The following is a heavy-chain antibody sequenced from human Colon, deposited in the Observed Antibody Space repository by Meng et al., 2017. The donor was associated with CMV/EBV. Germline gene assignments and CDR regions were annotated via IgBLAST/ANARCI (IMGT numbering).Heavy chain of an antibody. D-gene: IGHD3-3*01. V-gene: IGHV3-11*01. Sequence: GESLKISCGASGFIFSDYSVSWIRQAPGKGLEWLSYMTNSGKTITYADSVKGRFTISRDNAKNSLYLDMNSLRVEDTAMYYCVRDGVTPDYWGQGTLVTVSS. CDR3: VRDGVTPDY. CDR1: GFIFSDYS. CDR2: MTNSGKTI. J-gene: IGHJ4*02.